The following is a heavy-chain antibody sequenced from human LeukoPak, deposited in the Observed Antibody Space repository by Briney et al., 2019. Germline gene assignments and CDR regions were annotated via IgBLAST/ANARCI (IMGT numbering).Heavy chain of an antibody. Sequence: SETLXLTCTVSSGSITSYYWSWIRQPPGKGLEYIGYIYSNGSTNYNPSLKSRVTISVDSSKNQFSLKLSSVNAADTAVYYCARDGGYGDPFDYWGQGTLVTVSS. CDR1: SGSITSYY. V-gene: IGHV4-59*01. J-gene: IGHJ4*02. CDR2: IYSNGST. D-gene: IGHD4-17*01. CDR3: ARDGGYGDPFDY.